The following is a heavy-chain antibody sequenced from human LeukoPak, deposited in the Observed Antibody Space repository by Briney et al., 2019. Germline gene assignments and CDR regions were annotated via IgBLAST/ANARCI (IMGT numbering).Heavy chain of an antibody. D-gene: IGHD4-17*01. CDR2: IKEDGGQK. J-gene: IGHJ3*02. CDR1: GFTFSSYW. CDR3: AKDDRYMTTRGFSGAFDI. V-gene: IGHV3-7*01. Sequence: GGTLRLSCAASGFTFSSYWMSWVRQAPGKGLEWVANIKEDGGQKYYVDSVKGRFTISRDNSKNTLYLQMNSLRAEDTAVYYCAKDDRYMTTRGFSGAFDIWGQGTMVTVSS.